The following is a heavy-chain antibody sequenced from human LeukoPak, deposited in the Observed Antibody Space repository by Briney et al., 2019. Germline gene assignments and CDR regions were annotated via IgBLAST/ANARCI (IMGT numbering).Heavy chain of an antibody. CDR3: ARGGSASGAPSSFDY. CDR1: GSTFSSYS. V-gene: IGHV3-21*01. J-gene: IGHJ4*02. Sequence: GGSLRLSCAASGSTFSSYSMNGVRQAPGKGLEWVSSISSSSSYIYYADSVKGRFTISRDNAKNSLYLQMNSLRAEDTAVYYCARGGSASGAPSSFDYWGQGTLVTVSS. CDR2: ISSSSSYI. D-gene: IGHD1-26*01.